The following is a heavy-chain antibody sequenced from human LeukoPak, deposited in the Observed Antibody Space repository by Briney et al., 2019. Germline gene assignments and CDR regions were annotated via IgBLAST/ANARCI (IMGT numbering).Heavy chain of an antibody. CDR3: ARATEYYYDSSGYDP. CDR2: IIPIFGTA. Sequence: SVKVSCKASGYTFTSYYMHWVRQAPGQGLEWMGGIIPIFGTANYAQKFQGRVTITADKSTSTAYMELSSLRSEDTAVYYCARATEYYYDSSGYDPWGQGTLVTVSS. V-gene: IGHV1-69*06. D-gene: IGHD3-22*01. J-gene: IGHJ5*02. CDR1: GYTFTSYY.